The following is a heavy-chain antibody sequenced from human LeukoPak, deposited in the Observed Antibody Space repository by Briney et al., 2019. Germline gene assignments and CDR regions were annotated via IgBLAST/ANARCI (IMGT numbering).Heavy chain of an antibody. Sequence: SETLSLTCTVSGGSISSYYWSWIRQPPGKGLEWIGYIYYSGSTNYNPSLKSRVTITVDTSKNQFSLKLSSVTAADTAVYHCARIFPSRSVTTQRDYNWFDPWGQGTLVTVSS. J-gene: IGHJ5*02. CDR2: IYYSGST. V-gene: IGHV4-59*01. CDR1: GGSISSYY. CDR3: ARIFPSRSVTTQRDYNWFDP. D-gene: IGHD4-17*01.